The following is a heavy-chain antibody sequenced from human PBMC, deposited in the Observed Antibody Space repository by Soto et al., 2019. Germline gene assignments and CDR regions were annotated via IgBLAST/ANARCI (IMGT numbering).Heavy chain of an antibody. Sequence: ASVKVSCKASGYTFTSYGISWVRQAPGQGLEWMGWISAYNGNTNYAQKLQGRVTMTTDTSTSTAYMELRSLGSDDTAVYCWARVIPVAAAFDYWGEGAVLTFPS. D-gene: IGHD6-19*01. CDR3: ARVIPVAAAFDY. J-gene: IGHJ4*02. V-gene: IGHV1-18*01. CDR2: ISAYNGNT. CDR1: GYTFTSYG.